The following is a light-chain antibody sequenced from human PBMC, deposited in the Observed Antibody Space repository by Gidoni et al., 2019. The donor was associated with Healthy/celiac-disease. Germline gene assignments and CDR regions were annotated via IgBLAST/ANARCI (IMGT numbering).Light chain of an antibody. CDR1: SSNIGAGYD. V-gene: IGLV1-40*01. J-gene: IGLJ2*01. CDR2: GNS. Sequence: QSVLTRPPSVSGAPRQRVTISCTGSSSNIGAGYDVHWYQQLPGTAPKLLIYGNSNRPSGVPDRFSGSKSGTSASLAITGLQAEDEADYYCQSYDSSLSGPVFGGGTKLTVL. CDR3: QSYDSSLSGPV.